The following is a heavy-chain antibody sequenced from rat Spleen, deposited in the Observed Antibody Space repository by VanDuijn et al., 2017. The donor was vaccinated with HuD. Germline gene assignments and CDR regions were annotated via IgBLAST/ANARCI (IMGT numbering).Heavy chain of an antibody. CDR2: IWSGGNT. CDR1: GFSLTNYH. J-gene: IGHJ2*01. V-gene: IGHV2-45*01. D-gene: IGHD1-7*01. Sequence: QVQLKESGPGLMQPSQTLSLTCIVSGFSLTNYHVHWVRQSPGKGLEWMAVIWSGGNTDYNSALKSRLSISRDTSKNQVFLKVNSLQTDDTGTYYCTRDPDFYGSDYFDYWGQGVMVTVSS. CDR3: TRDPDFYGSDYFDY.